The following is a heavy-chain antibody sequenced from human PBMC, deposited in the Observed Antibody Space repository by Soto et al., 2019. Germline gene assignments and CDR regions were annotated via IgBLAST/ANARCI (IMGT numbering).Heavy chain of an antibody. Sequence: EVHLLESGGGSVQPGGSLRLSCAASGFTFPTFAMSWVRQAPGKGLEWVSGILGRGDPYYEESVKGRFTISRDNSKNTLFLQLNSLRVEDTAIYYCAKDVRPDGYWDFDYWGQGTLVTVSS. V-gene: IGHV3-23*01. CDR2: ILGRGDP. CDR1: GFTFPTFA. CDR3: AKDVRPDGYWDFDY. J-gene: IGHJ4*02. D-gene: IGHD5-12*01.